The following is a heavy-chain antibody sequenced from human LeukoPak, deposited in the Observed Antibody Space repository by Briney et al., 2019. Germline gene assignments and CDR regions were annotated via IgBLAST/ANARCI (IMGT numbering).Heavy chain of an antibody. Sequence: GGSLRLSCAASGFTLSSYAMHWVRQAPGKGLEWVAVISYDGSNKYYADSVKGRFTISRDNSKNTLYLQMNSLRAEDTAVYYCARVPSPTGVDYWGQGTLVTVSS. CDR1: GFTLSSYA. CDR2: ISYDGSNK. D-gene: IGHD4-17*01. V-gene: IGHV3-30-3*01. J-gene: IGHJ4*02. CDR3: ARVPSPTGVDY.